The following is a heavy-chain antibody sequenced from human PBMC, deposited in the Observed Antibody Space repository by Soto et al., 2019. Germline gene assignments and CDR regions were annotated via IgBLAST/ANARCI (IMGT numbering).Heavy chain of an antibody. CDR3: ARDLRRDAFDI. V-gene: IGHV3-21*01. CDR2: ISSSSSYI. J-gene: IGHJ3*02. Sequence: GGSLRLSCAASGFTFSSYSMNWVRQAPGKGLEWVSSISSSSSYIYYADSVKGRFTISRDNAKNSLYLQMNSLRAEDTAVYYCARDLRRDAFDIWGQGTMVTVSS. CDR1: GFTFSSYS.